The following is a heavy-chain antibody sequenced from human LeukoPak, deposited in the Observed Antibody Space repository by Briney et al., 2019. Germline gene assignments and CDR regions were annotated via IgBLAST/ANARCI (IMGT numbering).Heavy chain of an antibody. Sequence: PSETLSLTCSVSGYSISNNSFWGWIRQPPGKGLEWIGSVHHTGTTYYNTSLKSRVTISVDTSKNQFSLKLSSVTAADTAVYYCARVLQGYSSAFDYWGQGTLVTVSS. CDR3: ARVLQGYSSAFDY. CDR2: VHHTGTT. V-gene: IGHV4-38-2*02. J-gene: IGHJ4*02. D-gene: IGHD6-19*01. CDR1: GYSISNNSF.